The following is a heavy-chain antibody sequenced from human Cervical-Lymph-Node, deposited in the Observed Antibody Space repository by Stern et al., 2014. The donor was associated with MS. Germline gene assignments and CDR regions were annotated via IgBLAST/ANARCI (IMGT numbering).Heavy chain of an antibody. CDR3: AVTPGTDWFYP. CDR2: IHYAGTT. CDR1: GGSISSEDIY. Sequence: QVQLVESGPGLVKPSQTLSLTCTVSGGSISSEDIYWTWIRQHPGAGLEWIGYIHYAGTTYYDPSLKSRVTISLDRSKNQFSLKMKSVTAADTAVYFCAVTPGTDWFYPWGQGTLVTVSS. D-gene: IGHD2-21*02. V-gene: IGHV4-31*03. J-gene: IGHJ5*02.